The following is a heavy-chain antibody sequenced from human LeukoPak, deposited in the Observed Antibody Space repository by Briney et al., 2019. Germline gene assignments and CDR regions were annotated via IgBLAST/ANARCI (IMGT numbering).Heavy chain of an antibody. V-gene: IGHV3-38-3*01. CDR1: GLSFGDYT. CDR3: AKEMILYYYYYMDV. J-gene: IGHJ6*03. Sequence: GGSLRLSCEASGLSFGDYTMHWVRQAPGKGLEWVSSISGGSTYYADSRKGRFTISRDNSKNTLYLQMNSLRGEDTAVYYCAKEMILYYYYYMDVWGKGTTVTISS. CDR2: ISGGST. D-gene: IGHD3-22*01.